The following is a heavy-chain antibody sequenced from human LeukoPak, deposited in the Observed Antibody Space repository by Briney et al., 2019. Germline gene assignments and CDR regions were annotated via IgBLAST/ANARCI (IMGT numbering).Heavy chain of an antibody. CDR1: GGSFSGYY. D-gene: IGHD3-10*01. J-gene: IGHJ6*03. V-gene: IGHV4-34*01. Sequence: SETLSLTCAVYGGSFSGYYWSWIRQPPGKGLEWIGEINHSGSTNYNPSLKSRVTISVDTSKNQSSLKLSSVTAADTAVYYCARVVIWFGELFPYYYYYMDVWGKGTTVTVSS. CDR3: ARVVIWFGELFPYYYYYMDV. CDR2: INHSGST.